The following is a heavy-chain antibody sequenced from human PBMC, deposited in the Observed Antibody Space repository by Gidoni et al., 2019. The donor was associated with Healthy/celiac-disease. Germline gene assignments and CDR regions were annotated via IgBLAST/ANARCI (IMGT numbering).Heavy chain of an antibody. D-gene: IGHD5-18*01. CDR1: GGSVSSGSYY. Sequence: QVQLQESGPGLVKPSETLSLTCTVSGGSVSSGSYYWSWIRQPPGKGLEWIGYIYYSGSTNYNPSLKSRVTISVDTSKNQFSLKLSSVTAADTAVYYCARNPHVDTAMVLGFDYWGQGTLVTVSS. CDR3: ARNPHVDTAMVLGFDY. J-gene: IGHJ4*02. V-gene: IGHV4-61*01. CDR2: IYYSGST.